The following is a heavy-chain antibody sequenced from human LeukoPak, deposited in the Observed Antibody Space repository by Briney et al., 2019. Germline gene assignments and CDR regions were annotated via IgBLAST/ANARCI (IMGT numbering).Heavy chain of an antibody. CDR2: ISGSGGST. CDR3: ARDYKPQGTIFGVVTPYYFDY. D-gene: IGHD3-3*01. Sequence: GGSLRLSCAASGFTFSSYAMSWVRQAPGKGLEWVSAISGSGGSTYYADSVKGRFTISRDNAKNSLYLQMNSLRAEDTAVYYCARDYKPQGTIFGVVTPYYFDYWGQGTLVTVSS. CDR1: GFTFSSYA. J-gene: IGHJ4*02. V-gene: IGHV3-23*01.